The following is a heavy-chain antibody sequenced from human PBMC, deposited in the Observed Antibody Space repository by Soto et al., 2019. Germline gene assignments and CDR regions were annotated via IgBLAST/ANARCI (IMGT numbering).Heavy chain of an antibody. J-gene: IGHJ4*02. CDR2: IFNIGDT. CDR1: GFSISGYF. CDR3: ARDKGAASTTERFDF. Sequence: SETLSLTSTVSGFSISGYFWSWVRQPPGKGLEWIGYIFNIGDTNYNPSLKSRVTISVDTSKNQVSLHLSTVTAADTAVYYCARDKGAASTTERFDFWGQGILVTVSS. V-gene: IGHV4-59*01. D-gene: IGHD1-7*01.